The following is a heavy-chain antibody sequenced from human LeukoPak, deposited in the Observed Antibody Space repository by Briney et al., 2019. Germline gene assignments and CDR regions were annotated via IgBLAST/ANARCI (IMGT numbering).Heavy chain of an antibody. CDR3: AKDVLTHCSSTSCYTGPDY. Sequence: GGSLRLSCAASGFTFSSYGMHWVRQAPGKGLEWVAFIRYDGSNKYYADSVKGRFTISRDNSKNTLYLQMNSLRAEDTAVYYCAKDVLTHCSSTSCYTGPDYWGQGTLVTVSS. J-gene: IGHJ4*02. D-gene: IGHD2-2*02. CDR1: GFTFSSYG. V-gene: IGHV3-30*02. CDR2: IRYDGSNK.